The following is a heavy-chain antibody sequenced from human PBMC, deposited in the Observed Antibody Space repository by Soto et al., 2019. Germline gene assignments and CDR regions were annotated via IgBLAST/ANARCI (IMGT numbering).Heavy chain of an antibody. CDR1: GYTFTSNP. J-gene: IGHJ4*02. D-gene: IGHD3-16*01. Sequence: QVELVQSGAEVKKPGSSVKVSCKASGYTFTSNPINWVRQAPGQRPEGMGVINVANCNTRYSQKFQGRVTMTRDTSETAAYMELSSLRSEDTAMYYCARQYAYSTSWYPFDYWGQGTLVTVSS. CDR2: INVANCNT. V-gene: IGHV1-3*01. CDR3: ARQYAYSTSWYPFDY.